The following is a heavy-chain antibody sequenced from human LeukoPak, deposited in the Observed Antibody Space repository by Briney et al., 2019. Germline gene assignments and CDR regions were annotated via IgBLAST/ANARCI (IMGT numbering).Heavy chain of an antibody. D-gene: IGHD1-26*01. CDR2: ISYDGSNK. J-gene: IGHJ3*02. Sequence: GGSLRLSCAASGFTFSSYGMHWVRQAPGKGLEWVAVISYDGSNKYYADSVKGRFTISRDNSKNTLYLQMNSLRAEDTAVYYCAKGPIVGGRGHALDIWGQGTMVTVSS. V-gene: IGHV3-30*18. CDR3: AKGPIVGGRGHALDI. CDR1: GFTFSSYG.